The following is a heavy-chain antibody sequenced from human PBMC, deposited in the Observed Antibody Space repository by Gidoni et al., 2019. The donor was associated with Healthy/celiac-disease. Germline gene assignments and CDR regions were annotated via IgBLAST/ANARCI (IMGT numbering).Heavy chain of an antibody. Sequence: QVQLQESGPGLVKPSENLSPTCTVSGGSISSYYWSWIRQPPGKGLEWIGYIYYSGSTNYNPSLKSRVTISVDTSKNQFSLKLSSVTAADTAVYYCARGSRVDYWGQGTLVTVSS. V-gene: IGHV4-59*01. CDR3: ARGSRVDY. J-gene: IGHJ4*02. CDR1: GGSISSYY. CDR2: IYYSGST.